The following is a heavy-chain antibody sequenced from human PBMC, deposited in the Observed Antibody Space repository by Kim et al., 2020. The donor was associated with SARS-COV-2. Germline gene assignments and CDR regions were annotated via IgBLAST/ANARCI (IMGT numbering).Heavy chain of an antibody. CDR1: GFTFSSYW. J-gene: IGHJ4*02. Sequence: GGSLRLSCAASGFTFSSYWMSWVRQAPGKGLEWVANIKQDGSEKYYVDSVKGRFTISRDNAKNSLYLQMNSLRAEDTAVYYCASSVGDTIFIFDYWGQGTLVTVSS. CDR2: IKQDGSEK. CDR3: ASSVGDTIFIFDY. D-gene: IGHD3-9*01. V-gene: IGHV3-7*01.